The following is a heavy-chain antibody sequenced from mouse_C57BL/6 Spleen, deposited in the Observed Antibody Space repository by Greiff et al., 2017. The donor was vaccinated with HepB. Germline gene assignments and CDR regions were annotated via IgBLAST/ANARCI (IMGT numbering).Heavy chain of an antibody. V-gene: IGHV1-50*01. J-gene: IGHJ2*01. CDR3: ARRKGFFDY. Sequence: VQLQQPGAELVKPGASVKLSCKASGYTFTSYWMQWVKQRPGQGLEWIGEIDPSDSYTNYNQKFKGKATLTVDTSSSTAYMQLSSLTSEDSAFYYCARRKGFFDYWGQGTTLTVSS. CDR1: GYTFTSYW. CDR2: IDPSDSYT.